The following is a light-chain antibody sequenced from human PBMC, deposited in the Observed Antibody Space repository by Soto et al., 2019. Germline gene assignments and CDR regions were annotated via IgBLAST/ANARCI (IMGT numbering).Light chain of an antibody. Sequence: ENVLTQSPGTLSLSPGERATLSCRASQTVTNSFFAWYRQKPGQAPRLLIYGISSRATGIPDRFSGSGSGTDFTLTISRLEAEDFVVYYCQQYSTLPHTFGQGTKLEVK. J-gene: IGKJ2*01. CDR1: QTVTNSF. V-gene: IGKV3-20*01. CDR3: QQYSTLPHT. CDR2: GIS.